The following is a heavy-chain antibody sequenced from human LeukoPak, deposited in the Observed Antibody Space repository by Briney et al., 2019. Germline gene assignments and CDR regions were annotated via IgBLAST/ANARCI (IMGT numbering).Heavy chain of an antibody. Sequence: ASVKVSCKASGGTFSSYAISWVRQAPGQGLEWMGIINPSGDVRSYAQKFQGRVTVTRDMSTRTVYMELSDLRPEDTAVYYCARDYSGEWEQLTGWWFDPWGQGTLVIVSS. J-gene: IGHJ5*02. CDR3: ARDYSGEWEQLTGWWFDP. CDR2: INPSGDVR. CDR1: GGTFSSYA. V-gene: IGHV1-46*01. D-gene: IGHD1-26*01.